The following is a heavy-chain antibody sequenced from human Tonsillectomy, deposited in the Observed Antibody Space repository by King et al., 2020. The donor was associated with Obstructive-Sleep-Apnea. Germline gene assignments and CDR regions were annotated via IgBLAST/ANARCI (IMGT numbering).Heavy chain of an antibody. CDR3: AGGVAARKYYYYGLDV. CDR2: IIPLYAST. CDR1: GGTFSSYA. D-gene: IGHD6-6*01. Sequence: VQLVESGAEVKRPGSSVKVSCKASGGTFSSYAFIWVRLAPGQGLEWMGEIIPLYASTSNAEKFQGRVTITADESTSTAYMELSSLRSEDTAVYYCAGGVAARKYYYYGLDVWGQGTTVTVSS. V-gene: IGHV1-69*01. J-gene: IGHJ6*02.